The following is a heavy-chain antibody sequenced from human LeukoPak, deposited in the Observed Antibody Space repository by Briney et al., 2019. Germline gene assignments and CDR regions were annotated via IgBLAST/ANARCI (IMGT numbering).Heavy chain of an antibody. CDR3: ATAYYYDSSGYYY. J-gene: IGHJ4*02. CDR1: GFTFSSYW. Sequence: PGGSLRLSCAASGFTFSSYWMHWVRRAPGKGLVWVSRINSDGSSTSYADSVKGRFTISRDNAKNTLYLQMNSLRAEDTAVYYCATAYYYDSSGYYYWGQGTLVTVSS. V-gene: IGHV3-74*01. D-gene: IGHD3-22*01. CDR2: INSDGSST.